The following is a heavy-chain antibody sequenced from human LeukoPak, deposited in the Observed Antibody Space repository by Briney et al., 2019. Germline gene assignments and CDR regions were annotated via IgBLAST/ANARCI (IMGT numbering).Heavy chain of an antibody. D-gene: IGHD3-22*01. V-gene: IGHV1-18*01. CDR3: ARDLLSVHSSGYYFYY. Sequence: ASVKVSCKASGYTFTSYGISWVRQAPGQGLEWMGWISAYNGNTNYAQKFQGRVTMTRDTSISTAYMELSRLRSDDTAVYYCARDLLSVHSSGYYFYYWGQGTLVTVSS. J-gene: IGHJ4*02. CDR1: GYTFTSYG. CDR2: ISAYNGNT.